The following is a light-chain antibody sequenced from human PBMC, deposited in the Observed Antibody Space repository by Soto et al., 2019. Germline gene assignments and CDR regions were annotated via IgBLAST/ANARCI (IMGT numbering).Light chain of an antibody. V-gene: IGLV2-11*01. Sequence: QSALTQPRSVSGSPGRSVTISCTGTSSDVGGYGYVSWYQQHPGKAPKLLIYDVNKRPSGVPDRFSGSKSGNTASLTVSGVQAEDEADYYCCSYAGKSTYTWVFGGGTKVTVL. CDR1: SSDVGGYGY. J-gene: IGLJ3*02. CDR2: DVN. CDR3: CSYAGKSTYTWV.